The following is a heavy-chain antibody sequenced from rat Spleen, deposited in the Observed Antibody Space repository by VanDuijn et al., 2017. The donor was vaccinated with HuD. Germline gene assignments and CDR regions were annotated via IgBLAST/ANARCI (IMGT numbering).Heavy chain of an antibody. CDR3: ARENYYSGDY. CDR2: ISFDGGTT. Sequence: EMQLVESGGGLVQPGRSMKLSCAASGFTFSNYDMAWVRQAPKKGLEWVAYISFDGGTTYYRDSVKGRFTISRDNAKSTLYLQMNSLRSEDTATYYCARENYYSGDYWGQGVMVTVSS. J-gene: IGHJ2*01. CDR1: GFTFSNYD. D-gene: IGHD1-1*01. V-gene: IGHV5-25*01.